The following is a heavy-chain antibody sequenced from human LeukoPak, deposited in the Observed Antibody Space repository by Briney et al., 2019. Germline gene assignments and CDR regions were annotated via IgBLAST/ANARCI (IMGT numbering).Heavy chain of an antibody. J-gene: IGHJ4*02. Sequence: GGSLRLSCAASGFTFSSYGMHWVRQAPGKGLEWVAFIRSDGSSKYYADSVKGRFTISRDNSKNTLYLQMNSLRAEDTAVYYCAKTGNPATGDYWGQGTLVTVSS. CDR3: AKTGNPATGDY. D-gene: IGHD1-1*01. CDR1: GFTFSSYG. V-gene: IGHV3-30*02. CDR2: IRSDGSSK.